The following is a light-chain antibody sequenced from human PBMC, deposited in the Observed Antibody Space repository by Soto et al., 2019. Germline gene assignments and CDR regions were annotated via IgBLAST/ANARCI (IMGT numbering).Light chain of an antibody. J-gene: IGLJ1*01. V-gene: IGLV2-14*01. Sequence: QFVLTQPASVSGSPGQSITISCTGTSSDVGGYNYVSWYQQHPGKAPKLMIYEVTNRPSGVSNRFSGSKSGNTASLTISGLQAEDEADYHCSSYTSRSTLVFGTGTKVTVL. CDR1: SSDVGGYNY. CDR2: EVT. CDR3: SSYTSRSTLV.